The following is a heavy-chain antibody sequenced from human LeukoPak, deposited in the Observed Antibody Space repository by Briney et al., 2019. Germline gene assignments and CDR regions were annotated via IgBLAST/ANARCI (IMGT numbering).Heavy chain of an antibody. CDR2: IIPIFGTA. CDR1: GGTFSSYA. CDR3: ARGSTSGYFPSTPRIAYYYGMDV. V-gene: IGHV1-69*13. Sequence: GASVKVSCKASGGTFSSYAISWVRQAPGQGLEWMGGIIPIFGTASYAQKFQGRVTITADESTSTAYMELSSLRSEDTAVYYCARGSTSGYFPSTPRIAYYYGMDVWGQGTTVTVSS. D-gene: IGHD3-22*01. J-gene: IGHJ6*02.